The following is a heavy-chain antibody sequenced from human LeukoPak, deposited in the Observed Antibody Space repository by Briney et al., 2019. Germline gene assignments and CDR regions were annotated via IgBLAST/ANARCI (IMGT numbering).Heavy chain of an antibody. Sequence: GGSLRLSCAASGFTFSSYGMSWVRQAPGKGLEWVSAISGSGGSTYYADSVKGRFTISRDNSKNTLYLQMNSLRAEDTAVYYCAKDPSSSWFGDYFDYWGQGTLVTVSS. J-gene: IGHJ4*02. D-gene: IGHD6-13*01. CDR2: ISGSGGST. V-gene: IGHV3-23*01. CDR3: AKDPSSSWFGDYFDY. CDR1: GFTFSSYG.